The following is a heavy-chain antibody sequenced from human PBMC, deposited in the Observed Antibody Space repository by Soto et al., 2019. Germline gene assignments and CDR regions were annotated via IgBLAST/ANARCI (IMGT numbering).Heavy chain of an antibody. D-gene: IGHD2-2*01. V-gene: IGHV4-30-2*01. J-gene: IGHJ4*02. CDR3: ARVPDY. CDR1: GGPLSRGGYF. Sequence: QLQPQGSGSGLVKPSQTLSLTRGVSGGPLSRGGYFRGLRPPAPRKGLEGIGYIYYSGRNYYNPSLKSPVTISVDRSKNQFSLKLSSVTAADTAVYYCARVPDYWGQGTLVTVSS. CDR2: IYYSGRN.